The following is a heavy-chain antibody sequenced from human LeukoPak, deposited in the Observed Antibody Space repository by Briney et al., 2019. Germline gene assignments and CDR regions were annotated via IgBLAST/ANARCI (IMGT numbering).Heavy chain of an antibody. V-gene: IGHV4-59*01. J-gene: IGHJ4*02. D-gene: IGHD6-13*01. CDR2: IYYSGST. Sequence: SETLSLTCTVSGGSISSYYWSWIRQPPGKGLEWIGYIYYSGSTNYNPSLKCRVTISVDTSKNQFSLRLTSVTAADTAVYYCARDTSSWPTLEYWGQGTLVTVSS. CDR3: ARDTSSWPTLEY. CDR1: GGSISSYY.